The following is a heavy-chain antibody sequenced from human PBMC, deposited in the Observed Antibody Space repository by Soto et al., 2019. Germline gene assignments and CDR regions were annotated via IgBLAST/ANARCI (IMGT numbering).Heavy chain of an antibody. CDR2: MNPNSGNT. J-gene: IGHJ3*02. D-gene: IGHD2-2*01. CDR3: ARDCSSTSCYSKFSLDAFDI. V-gene: IGHV1-8*01. CDR1: GYTFTSYD. Sequence: VASVKVSCKASGYTFTSYDINWVRQATGQGLEWMGWMNPNSGNTGYAQKFQGRVTMTRNTSISTAYMELRSLRSDDTAVYYCARDCSSTSCYSKFSLDAFDIWGQGTMVTVSS.